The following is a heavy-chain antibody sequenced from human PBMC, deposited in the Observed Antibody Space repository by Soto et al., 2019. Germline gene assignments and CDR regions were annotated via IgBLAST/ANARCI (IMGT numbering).Heavy chain of an antibody. Sequence: EVQLLESGGGLVQPGGSLRLSCAASGFTFSSYAMSWVRQAPGEGLEWVSAISGSGGRTYYADSVKGRFTISRVNTKNTGYLQMNSRKGEDTAVYYYAKAMTTVTTWGAGYYYYGMDVWGHGTPVTVSS. J-gene: IGHJ6*02. CDR3: AKAMTTVTTWGAGYYYYGMDV. CDR2: ISGSGGRT. V-gene: IGHV3-23*01. CDR1: GFTFSSYA. D-gene: IGHD4-4*01.